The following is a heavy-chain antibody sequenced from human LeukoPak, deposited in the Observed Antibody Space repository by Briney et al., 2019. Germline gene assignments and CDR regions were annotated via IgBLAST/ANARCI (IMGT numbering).Heavy chain of an antibody. D-gene: IGHD4-17*01. J-gene: IGHJ4*02. CDR1: GFTFNNYA. CDR2: VSCTGGST. CDR3: AKDRSRTRTTVDY. V-gene: IGHV3-23*01. Sequence: GGSLRLSCTASGFTFNNYAMSWVRQAPGKGLEWVSAVSCTGGSTDYADSVKGRFTISRDNSKNTLYLQMNSLRAEDTAVYYCAKDRSRTRTTVDYWGQGTLVTVSS.